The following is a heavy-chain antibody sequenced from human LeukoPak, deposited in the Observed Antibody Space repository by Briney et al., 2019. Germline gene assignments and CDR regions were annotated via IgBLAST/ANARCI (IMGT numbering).Heavy chain of an antibody. CDR2: ISWNSGSI. CDR1: GFTFDDYA. D-gene: IGHD5-18*01. V-gene: IGHV3-9*01. J-gene: IGHJ4*02. Sequence: GGSLRLSCAASGFTFDDYAMHWVRQAPGKGLEWVSGISWNSGSIGYADSVKGRFTISRDNAKNSLYLQMNSLRAEDTALYYCAKADVDTAMGNFDYWGQGTLVTVSP. CDR3: AKADVDTAMGNFDY.